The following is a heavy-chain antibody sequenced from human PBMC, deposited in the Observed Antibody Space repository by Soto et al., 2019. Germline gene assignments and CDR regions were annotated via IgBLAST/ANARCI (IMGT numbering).Heavy chain of an antibody. CDR2: ISSSSSYI. CDR1: GFTFSSYS. J-gene: IGHJ3*02. D-gene: IGHD4-4*01. V-gene: IGHV3-21*01. Sequence: AGGSLRLSCAASGFTFSSYSMNWVRQAPGKGLEWVSSISSSSSYIYYADSVKGRFTISRDNAKNSLYLQMNSLRAEDTAVYYCARSGGRNDYIPFDAFDIWGQGTMVTVSS. CDR3: ARSGGRNDYIPFDAFDI.